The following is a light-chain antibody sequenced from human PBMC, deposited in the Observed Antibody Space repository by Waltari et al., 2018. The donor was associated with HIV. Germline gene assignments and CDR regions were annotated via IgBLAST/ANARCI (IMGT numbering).Light chain of an antibody. V-gene: IGLV4-69*02. Sequence: QLVLTQSPSASASLGASVKLTCILSGGHSSFAIAWHQQTPQKGPGYLLSLHSDGSHSKGDGISDLVSGSSSRSVAERYLTISSLQSEDEGDYYCQTWGTDIPGVFGGGTKLTVL. CDR2: LHSDGSH. CDR1: GGHSSFA. J-gene: IGLJ3*02. CDR3: QTWGTDIPGV.